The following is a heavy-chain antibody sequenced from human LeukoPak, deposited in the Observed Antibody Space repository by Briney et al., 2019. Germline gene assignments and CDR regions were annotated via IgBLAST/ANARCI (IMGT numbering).Heavy chain of an antibody. D-gene: IGHD6-6*01. V-gene: IGHV3-74*01. CDR1: GFTFGSYW. J-gene: IGHJ4*02. CDR2: SNSDGSST. Sequence: QPGGSLRLTCAASGFTFGSYWMHWVRQAPGKGLVWFSRSNSDGSSTSYADSVKSRFTISRDNAKNTLYLQMNSLRAEDTAVYYCARDSSSREYYFDYWGQGTLVTVAS. CDR3: ARDSSSREYYFDY.